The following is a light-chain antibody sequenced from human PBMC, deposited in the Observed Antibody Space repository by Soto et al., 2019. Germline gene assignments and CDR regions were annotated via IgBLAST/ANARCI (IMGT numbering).Light chain of an antibody. J-gene: IGLJ7*01. CDR2: RNN. Sequence: QPVLTQPPSASGTPGQRVTISCSGSSSNIGNNNVNWYQQFPGTAPKLVIFRNNQWPSGVPERFSGSKSGTSASLAISGLQSEDEADYYCSTWDDSLNGAVFGGGTQLTVL. CDR1: SSNIGNNN. CDR3: STWDDSLNGAV. V-gene: IGLV1-44*01.